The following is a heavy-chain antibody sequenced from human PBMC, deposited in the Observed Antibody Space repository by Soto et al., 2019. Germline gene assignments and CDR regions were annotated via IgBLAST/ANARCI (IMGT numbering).Heavy chain of an antibody. V-gene: IGHV3-23*01. J-gene: IGHJ5*02. Sequence: EVQLLESGGGLVQPGGSLRLSCAASGFTFSSYAMSWVRQAPGKGLEWVSAISGSGGSTYYADSVKGRFTISRDNPKHTLYLQMNSLRAEDTAVYYCARLTVTWGAFWFDPWGQGPLVTVSS. CDR1: GFTFSSYA. CDR3: ARLTVTWGAFWFDP. D-gene: IGHD7-27*01. CDR2: ISGSGGST.